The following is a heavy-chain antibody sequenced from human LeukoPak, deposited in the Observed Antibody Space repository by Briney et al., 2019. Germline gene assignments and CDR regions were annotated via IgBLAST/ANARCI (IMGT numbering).Heavy chain of an antibody. CDR1: GYTFIDYG. V-gene: IGHV1-18*01. Sequence: GGSVKVSCKASGYTFIDYGITWVRQAPGQGLEWMGWISPYNGNTNYAQKLQGRVTMTTEKSTSTTYMKLRGMTADDWARYYCARRGYYDRGGDLWGRGTLVTVSS. CDR3: ARRGYYDRGGDL. J-gene: IGHJ2*01. CDR2: ISPYNGNT. D-gene: IGHD3-22*01.